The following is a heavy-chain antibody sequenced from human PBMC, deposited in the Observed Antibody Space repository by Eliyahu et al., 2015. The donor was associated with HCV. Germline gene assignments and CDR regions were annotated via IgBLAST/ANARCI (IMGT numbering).Heavy chain of an antibody. CDR3: AKDRGSGYYDKWFDP. Sequence: VQLQESGPGLVKHSETLSLXCXVSGDSISTYSWSXLRXSPGKGLEWIGYIYSDGNTKYNPSLKSRVTISIDTPNNQFSLKLTSVTAADTAVYFCAKDRGSGYYDKWFDPWGQGTLVTVSS. V-gene: IGHV4-59*01. CDR2: IYSDGNT. CDR1: GDSISTYS. D-gene: IGHD3-22*01. J-gene: IGHJ5*02.